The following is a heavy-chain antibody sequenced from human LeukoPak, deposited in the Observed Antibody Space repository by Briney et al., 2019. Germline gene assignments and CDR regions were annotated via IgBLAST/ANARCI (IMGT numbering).Heavy chain of an antibody. J-gene: IGHJ6*03. D-gene: IGHD2-15*01. V-gene: IGHV3-48*03. CDR1: GFTFSSYE. CDR2: ISSSGSTI. CDR3: ARGVEGYYYYYYMDV. Sequence: GGSLRLSCAASGFTFSSYEMNWVRQAPGKGLEWVSYISSSGSTIYYADSVKGRFTISRDNAKNSLYLQTNSLRAEDTAVYYCARGVEGYYYYYYMDVWGKGTTVTVSS.